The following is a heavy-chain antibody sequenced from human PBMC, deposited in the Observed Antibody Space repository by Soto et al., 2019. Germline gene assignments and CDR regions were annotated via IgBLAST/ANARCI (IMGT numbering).Heavy chain of an antibody. Sequence: SETLSLTCTVSGGSISSGGYYWSWIRQHPGKGLEWIGYIYYSGSTYYNPSLKSRVTISVDTSKNQFSLKLSSVTAADTAVYYCATDQRSSYGNSDWLDPWGQGTLVTVYS. CDR2: IYYSGST. D-gene: IGHD5-18*01. J-gene: IGHJ5*02. CDR3: ATDQRSSYGNSDWLDP. CDR1: GGSISSGGYY. V-gene: IGHV4-31*03.